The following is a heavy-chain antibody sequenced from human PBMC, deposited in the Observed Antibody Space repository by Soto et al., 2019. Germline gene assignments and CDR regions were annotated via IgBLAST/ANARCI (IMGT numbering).Heavy chain of an antibody. CDR2: ISYDGSNE. D-gene: IGHD1-1*01. CDR1: GFTFSSHA. CDR3: ARGTTTSAFSGMDV. V-gene: IGHV3-30-3*01. J-gene: IGHJ6*02. Sequence: QVQLVESGGGVVQPGRSLRLSCAASGFTFSSHAMNWVRQAPGKGLEWVAVISYDGSNEYNSESVKGRFTISRDNSENTLSLQMNSLRAEDTAMYFCARGTTTSAFSGMDVWGQGTTVTVSS.